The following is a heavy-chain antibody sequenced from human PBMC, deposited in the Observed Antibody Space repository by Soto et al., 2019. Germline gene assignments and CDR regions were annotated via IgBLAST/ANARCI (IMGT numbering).Heavy chain of an antibody. CDR1: GGTFSSYA. CDR2: IIPISDTT. J-gene: IGHJ6*02. Sequence: QVQLVQSGAEVKKPGSSVKVSCKASGGTFSSYAISWVRQAPGQGLEWMGGIIPISDTTNYAQKFQGRVTSTAEESPRTAYVELSSLRAEDAAVYYCARSQGSSTSLEIYYYYYYGMDVWGQGTTVTVSS. D-gene: IGHD2-2*01. CDR3: ARSQGSSTSLEIYYYYYYGMDV. V-gene: IGHV1-69*01.